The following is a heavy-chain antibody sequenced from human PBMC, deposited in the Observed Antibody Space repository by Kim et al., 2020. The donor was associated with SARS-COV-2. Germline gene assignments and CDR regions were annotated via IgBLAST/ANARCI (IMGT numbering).Heavy chain of an antibody. CDR1: GYTLTELS. J-gene: IGHJ4*02. CDR3: ATDPAPVTMVRGVIPN. D-gene: IGHD3-10*01. CDR2: FDPEDGET. V-gene: IGHV1-24*01. Sequence: ASVKVSCKVSGYTLTELSMHWVRQAPGKGLEWMGGFDPEDGETIYAQKFQGRVTMTEDTSTDTAYMELSSLRSEDTAMYYCATDPAPVTMVRGVIPNWGQGTLVTVSS.